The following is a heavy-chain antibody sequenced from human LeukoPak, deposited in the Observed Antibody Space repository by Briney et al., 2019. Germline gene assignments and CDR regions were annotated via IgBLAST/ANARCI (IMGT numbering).Heavy chain of an antibody. CDR2: FDPEDGET. CDR3: ATSGMVRGVINDY. J-gene: IGHJ4*02. Sequence: GFFDPEDGETIYAHKFQGRVTMTEDTSTDTAYMELSSLRSEDTAVYYCATSGMVRGVINDYWGQGTLVTVSS. V-gene: IGHV1-24*01. D-gene: IGHD3-10*01.